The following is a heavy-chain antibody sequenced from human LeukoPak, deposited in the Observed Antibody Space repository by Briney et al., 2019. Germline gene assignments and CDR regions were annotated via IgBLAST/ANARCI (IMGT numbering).Heavy chain of an antibody. Sequence: GSLRLFCAASGFTFIDHYMDWVRQAPGKGLEWIGRIRNKANSYTTEYAASVKGRFTVSRDDSKNSLFLQMNSLESEDTAVYYCARRNSVTQGLDNWGQGTLVTVSS. J-gene: IGHJ4*02. D-gene: IGHD5/OR15-5a*01. CDR2: IRNKANSYTT. V-gene: IGHV3-72*01. CDR3: ARRNSVTQGLDN. CDR1: GFTFIDHY.